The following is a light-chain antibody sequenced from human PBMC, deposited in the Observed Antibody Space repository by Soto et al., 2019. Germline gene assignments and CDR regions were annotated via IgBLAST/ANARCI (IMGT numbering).Light chain of an antibody. V-gene: IGKV1-5*01. CDR1: QNINRR. Sequence: DIQMTQSPSTLSASVGDRVTITCRASQNINRRLAWYQQKPGKAPNLLIYDASSLESGVPARFSGGGSGTEFTLTNSSLQPDDFSTFYCQQYNNYPWTFGQGTKVEIK. CDR3: QQYNNYPWT. CDR2: DAS. J-gene: IGKJ1*01.